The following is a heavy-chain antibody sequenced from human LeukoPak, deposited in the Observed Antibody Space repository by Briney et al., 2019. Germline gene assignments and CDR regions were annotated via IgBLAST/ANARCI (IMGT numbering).Heavy chain of an antibody. Sequence: GGSLRLSCAASGFTFSDYGMNWVRQAPGKGLEWVAVIWYDGSNKYYADSVKGRFTISRDNSKNTLYLQMNSLRAEDTAVYYCAKGGSSGYALYYFDYWGQGTLVTVSS. CDR2: IWYDGSNK. D-gene: IGHD3-22*01. V-gene: IGHV3-30*02. CDR1: GFTFSDYG. J-gene: IGHJ4*02. CDR3: AKGGSSGYALYYFDY.